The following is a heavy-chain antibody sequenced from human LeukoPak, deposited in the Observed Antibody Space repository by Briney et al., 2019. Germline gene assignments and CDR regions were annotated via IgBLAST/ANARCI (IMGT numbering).Heavy chain of an antibody. V-gene: IGHV3-48*01. J-gene: IGHJ4*02. Sequence: GGSLRLSCAASGFTFSSYSMNWVRQAPGKGLEWVSYISSSSSTIYYADSVKGRFTISRDNAKNSLYLQMNSLRAEDTAVYYCARDGVDPMVRGVIIWPEVSEFDSWGQGTLVTVSS. CDR3: ARDGVDPMVRGVIIWPEVSEFDS. CDR2: ISSSSSTI. D-gene: IGHD3-10*01. CDR1: GFTFSSYS.